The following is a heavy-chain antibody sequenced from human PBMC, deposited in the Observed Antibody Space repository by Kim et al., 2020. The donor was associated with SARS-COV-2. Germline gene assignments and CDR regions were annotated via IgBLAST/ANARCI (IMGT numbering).Heavy chain of an antibody. CDR2: IRSKANSYAT. CDR3: TRNADTAMLYWYFDL. V-gene: IGHV3-73*01. Sequence: GGSLRLSCAASGFTFSGSAMHWVRQASGKGLEWVGRIRSKANSYATAYAASVKGRFTISRDDSKNTAYLQMNSLKTEDTAVYYCTRNADTAMLYWYFDLWGRGTLVTVSS. D-gene: IGHD5-18*01. CDR1: GFTFSGSA. J-gene: IGHJ2*01.